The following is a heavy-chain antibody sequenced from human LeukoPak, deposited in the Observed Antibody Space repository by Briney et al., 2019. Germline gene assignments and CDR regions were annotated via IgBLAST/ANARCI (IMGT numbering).Heavy chain of an antibody. J-gene: IGHJ4*02. CDR2: IYTSGST. D-gene: IGHD6-13*01. V-gene: IGHV4-61*02. Sequence: MSSETLSLTCTVSGGSISSGSYYWSWIRQPAGKGLEWIGRIYTSGSTNYNPSLKSRVTISVDTSKNQFSLKLSSVTAADTAVYYCARVGSSSWYPYFDYWGQGTLVTVSS. CDR3: ARVGSSSWYPYFDY. CDR1: GGSISSGSYY.